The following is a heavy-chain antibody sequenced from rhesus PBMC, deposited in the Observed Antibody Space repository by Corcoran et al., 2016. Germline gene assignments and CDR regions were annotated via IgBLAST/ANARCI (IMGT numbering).Heavy chain of an antibody. D-gene: IGHD1-26*01. Sequence: QVQLQESGPGLVKPSETLSLTFAGSGGTIRSGYGWSWIRKPPGKGLEEIGNIYGRMGSTYYNPSLKSRVTISKDTAKNKFSLKLSSVTAADTAVYYCATYITGTATYFDYWGQGVLVTVSS. CDR1: GGTIRSGYG. J-gene: IGHJ4*01. CDR2: IYGRMGST. CDR3: ATYITGTATYFDY. V-gene: IGHV4S7*01.